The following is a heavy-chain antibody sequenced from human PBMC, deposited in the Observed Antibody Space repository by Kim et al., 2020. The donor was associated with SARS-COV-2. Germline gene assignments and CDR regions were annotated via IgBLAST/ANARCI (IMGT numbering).Heavy chain of an antibody. Sequence: AQNLQGRVTLNRDTSTSTVYMELSSLRYEDTAVYFCAREKSGTFYFDFWGQGTLVAVSS. J-gene: IGHJ4*02. CDR3: AREKSGTFYFDF. D-gene: IGHD1-26*01. V-gene: IGHV1-46*03.